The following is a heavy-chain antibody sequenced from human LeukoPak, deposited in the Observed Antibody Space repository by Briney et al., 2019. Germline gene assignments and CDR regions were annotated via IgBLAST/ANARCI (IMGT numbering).Heavy chain of an antibody. CDR1: GGSFSGYY. Sequence: SETLSLTCAVYGGSFSGYYWSWIRQPPGKGLEWIGRMYTSGSTNYNPSLKSRVTMSVDTSKNQFSLKLSSVTAADTAVYYCARDKRVGGGSYYDFDYWGQGTLVTVSS. CDR3: ARDKRVGGGSYYDFDY. J-gene: IGHJ4*02. V-gene: IGHV4-59*10. D-gene: IGHD1-26*01. CDR2: MYTSGST.